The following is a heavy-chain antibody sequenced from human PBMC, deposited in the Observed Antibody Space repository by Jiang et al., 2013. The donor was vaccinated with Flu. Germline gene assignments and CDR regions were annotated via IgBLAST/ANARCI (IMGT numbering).Heavy chain of an antibody. CDR1: GYTINSYL. D-gene: IGHD2-15*01. J-gene: IGHJ4*02. CDR2: INPNGGST. V-gene: IGHV1-46*02. Sequence: CMASGYTINSYLIQWVRQAPGQGLEWVGIINPNGGSTNYAQKFQGRVTMTSDTSTSTVYMELSNLRSEDTAVYYCARDPRAATFNYWGQGTLVTVSS. CDR3: ARDPRAATFNY.